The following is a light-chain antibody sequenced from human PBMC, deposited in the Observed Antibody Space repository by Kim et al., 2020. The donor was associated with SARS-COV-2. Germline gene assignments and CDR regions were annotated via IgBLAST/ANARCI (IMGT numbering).Light chain of an antibody. CDR1: QDIRKS. CDR2: DAS. CDR3: QQYRDPALS. Sequence: ASVGDRVTITCQASQDIRKSLSWYQQKPGNPPILLIYDASHLETGVPSRFSGSGSGTHFTFTINGLQPEDFAAYYCQQYRDPALSFGGGTKVDIK. J-gene: IGKJ4*01. V-gene: IGKV1-33*01.